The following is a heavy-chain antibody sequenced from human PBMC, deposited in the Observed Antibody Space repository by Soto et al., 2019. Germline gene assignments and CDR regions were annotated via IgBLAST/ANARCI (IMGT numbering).Heavy chain of an antibody. Sequence: ASVKVSCKASGYTFTVYYMHWVRQAPGQGLEWMGWINPKSGGTMYPQKFQGRVTMTWDTSISTAYMALTRLRSDDTAVYYCARDLAKGGGSAGFDYPGQGPLATVSS. J-gene: IGHJ4*02. CDR2: INPKSGGT. V-gene: IGHV1-2*02. CDR3: ARDLAKGGGSAGFDY. D-gene: IGHD3-16*01. CDR1: GYTFTVYY.